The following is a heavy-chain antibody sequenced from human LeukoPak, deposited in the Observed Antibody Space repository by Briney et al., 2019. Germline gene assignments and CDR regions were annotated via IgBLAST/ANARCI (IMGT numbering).Heavy chain of an antibody. J-gene: IGHJ6*03. V-gene: IGHV4-59*01. Sequence: SETLSLTCTVSGGSISSYYWSWIRQPPGKGLEWIGYIYYSGSTNYNPSLKSRVTISVDTSKNQFSLKLSSVTAADTAVYYCARGVVPAAHEDYYYYYMDVWGKGTTVTVSS. CDR2: IYYSGST. CDR1: GGSISSYY. CDR3: ARGVVPAAHEDYYYYYMDV. D-gene: IGHD2-2*01.